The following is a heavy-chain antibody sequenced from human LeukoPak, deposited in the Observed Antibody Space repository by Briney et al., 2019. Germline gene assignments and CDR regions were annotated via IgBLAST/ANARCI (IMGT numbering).Heavy chain of an antibody. D-gene: IGHD3-22*01. Sequence: GGSLRLSCAASGFTFSSYAMHCVRQAPGKGLEWVAVISYDGSNKYYAYSVNGRFTISRDNSKNTLDLQMNSLRAEDTAVYYCAKDPDSSGYFDYWGQGTLVTVYS. CDR2: ISYDGSNK. CDR3: AKDPDSSGYFDY. V-gene: IGHV3-30*04. CDR1: GFTFSSYA. J-gene: IGHJ4*02.